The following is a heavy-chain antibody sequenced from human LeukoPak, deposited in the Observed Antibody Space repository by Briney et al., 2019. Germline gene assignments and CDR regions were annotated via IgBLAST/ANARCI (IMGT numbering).Heavy chain of an antibody. Sequence: PSETLSLTCAVYGGSFSGYYWSWIRQPPGKGLEWIGEINHSGSTNYNPSLKSRVTISVDTSKNQFSLKLSSVTAADTAVYYCARGKGGFMVVVAATRTDAFDIWGQGTMVTVSS. V-gene: IGHV4-34*01. J-gene: IGHJ3*02. CDR1: GGSFSGYY. CDR2: INHSGST. CDR3: ARGKGGFMVVVAATRTDAFDI. D-gene: IGHD2-15*01.